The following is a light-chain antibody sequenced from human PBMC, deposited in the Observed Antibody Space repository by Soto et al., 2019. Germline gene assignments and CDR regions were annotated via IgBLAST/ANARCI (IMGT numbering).Light chain of an antibody. CDR2: DDS. J-gene: IGLJ3*02. V-gene: IGLV3-21*02. CDR3: QVWASDSDNCV. Sequence: SYELTQPPSVSVAPGQTARITCGGDNIGSKSVHWYRQRPGQAPVLVVFDDSDRPSGIPERFSGSNSGKTATLTISRVEGGDEADYYCQVWASDSDNCVFGGGTKVTVL. CDR1: NIGSKS.